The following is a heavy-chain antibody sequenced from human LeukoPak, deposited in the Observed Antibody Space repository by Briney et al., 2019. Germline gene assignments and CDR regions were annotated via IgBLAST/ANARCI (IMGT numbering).Heavy chain of an antibody. CDR2: IDHGGST. V-gene: IGHV4-59*01. Sequence: SETLSLTCTVSGGSFSSYYWTWIRQPPGKGLEWIGYIDHGGSTNYNPSLRSRGSISSDTSKIQFSLELTSVTAADTAVYYCARLKATVSIHAYFDSWGQGTLVTVSS. D-gene: IGHD4-17*01. J-gene: IGHJ4*02. CDR1: GGSFSSYY. CDR3: ARLKATVSIHAYFDS.